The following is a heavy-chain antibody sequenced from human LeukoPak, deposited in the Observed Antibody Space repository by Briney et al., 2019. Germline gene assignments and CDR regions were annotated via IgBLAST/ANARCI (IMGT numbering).Heavy chain of an antibody. CDR3: ARDREAAADLGY. J-gene: IGHJ4*02. D-gene: IGHD6-13*01. Sequence: PGGSLRLSCAASGFTFSSYGMHWVRQAPGKGLELVAIIWNDGSNEYYADSVKGRLTISRDNSKNTLYLQMNSLRVEDTAVYYCARDREAAADLGYWGQGTLVTVSS. CDR1: GFTFSSYG. CDR2: IWNDGSNE. V-gene: IGHV3-33*01.